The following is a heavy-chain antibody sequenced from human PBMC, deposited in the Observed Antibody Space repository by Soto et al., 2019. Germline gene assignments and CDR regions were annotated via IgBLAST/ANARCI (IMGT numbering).Heavy chain of an antibody. CDR1: GFSLRTSGVA. D-gene: IGHD6-19*01. J-gene: IGHJ4*02. Sequence: QITLKESGPTLVKPTQTLTLTCTFSGFSLRTSGVAVGWIRQPPGKALEWLALIYWNDEKLYRPSLKSRLTITKDTSKNQVVLTVTNMDPVDTATYYCAHTFCSCWYQAYFDYWGQGILVTVSS. CDR3: AHTFCSCWYQAYFDY. CDR2: IYWNDEK. V-gene: IGHV2-5*01.